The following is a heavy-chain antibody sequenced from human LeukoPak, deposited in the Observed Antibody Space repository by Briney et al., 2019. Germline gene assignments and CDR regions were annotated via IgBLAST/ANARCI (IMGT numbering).Heavy chain of an antibody. D-gene: IGHD4-23*01. J-gene: IGHJ4*02. Sequence: ASVTVSCKVSGYTLTELSMHWVRQAPGKGLEWMGGFDPEDGETIYAQKFQGRVTMTEDTSTDTAYMELSSLRSEDTAVYYCATFDYGGDTRDKVDYWGQGTLVTVSS. CDR2: FDPEDGET. V-gene: IGHV1-24*01. CDR3: ATFDYGGDTRDKVDY. CDR1: GYTLTELS.